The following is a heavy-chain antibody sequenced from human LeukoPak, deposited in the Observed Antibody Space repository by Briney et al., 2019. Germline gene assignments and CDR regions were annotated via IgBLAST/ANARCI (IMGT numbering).Heavy chain of an antibody. CDR2: ISWNSGSI. D-gene: IGHD5-12*01. Sequence: GGSLRLSCAASGFTFDDNAMHWVRQAPGKGLEWVSGISWNSGSIGYADSVKGRFTISRDNAKNSLYLQMNSLRAEDMALYYCAKDIGGYAGGYFDYWGQGTLVTVSS. CDR3: AKDIGGYAGGYFDY. V-gene: IGHV3-9*03. CDR1: GFTFDDNA. J-gene: IGHJ4*02.